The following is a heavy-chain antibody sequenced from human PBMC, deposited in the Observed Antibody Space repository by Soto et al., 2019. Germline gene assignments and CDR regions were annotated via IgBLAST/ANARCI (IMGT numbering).Heavy chain of an antibody. J-gene: IGHJ6*02. CDR3: ARVGVGSSSSPSYYYYGMDA. V-gene: IGHV1-2*04. Sequence: ASVKVSCKASGYTFTGYYMHWVRQAPGQGLEWMGWINPNSGGTNYAQKFQGWVTMTRDTSISTAYMELSRLRSDDTAVYYCARVGVGSSSSPSYYYYGMDAWGQGTTVTVSS. D-gene: IGHD6-6*01. CDR2: INPNSGGT. CDR1: GYTFTGYY.